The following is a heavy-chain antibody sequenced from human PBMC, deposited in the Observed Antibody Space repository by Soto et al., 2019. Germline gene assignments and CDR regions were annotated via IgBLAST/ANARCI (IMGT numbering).Heavy chain of an antibody. J-gene: IGHJ3*02. CDR3: ARRGEVGVSYCCGDCAKEDAFDI. Sequence: SVKVSCKASGYTITSYYIHWVRQAPGQGLEWMGVINPSGGDTIYAQKFQGRVTMTRDTPTTTVYMEVNSLRSEDTAVYYCARRGEVGVSYCCGDCAKEDAFDIWG. D-gene: IGHD2-21*02. CDR2: INPSGGDT. CDR1: GYTITSYY. V-gene: IGHV1-46*01.